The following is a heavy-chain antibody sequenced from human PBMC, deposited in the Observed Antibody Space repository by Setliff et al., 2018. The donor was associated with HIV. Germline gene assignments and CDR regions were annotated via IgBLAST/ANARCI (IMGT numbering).Heavy chain of an antibody. D-gene: IGHD3-22*01. J-gene: IGHJ5*02. CDR1: GGSISSGTYY. CDR3: ARAAWDYYDTTLLGGSFDP. Sequence: SETLSLTCSVSGGSISSGTYYWSWIRQLPGRGLEWIGYIYYSGSTYYNPSLKSRVTISLDTSKNHYSLNLTSVTAADTAVYYCARAAWDYYDTTLLGGSFDPWGQGTLVTVSS. CDR2: IYYSGST. V-gene: IGHV4-31*02.